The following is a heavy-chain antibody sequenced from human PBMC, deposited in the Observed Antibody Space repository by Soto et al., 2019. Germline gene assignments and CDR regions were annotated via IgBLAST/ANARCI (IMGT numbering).Heavy chain of an antibody. D-gene: IGHD6-6*01. V-gene: IGHV3-11*01. CDR2: ISSSGSTI. CDR1: GFSFSDHY. Sequence: QVQLVDSGGGLVKPGGSLRLSCEASGFSFSDHYMSWIRQAPGKGLEWVAYISSSGSTIYYSDSVKGRFTISRDNAKNSLYLQMNSLRAEDTAVYYCARDLPDYSSSRGFDFWGQGTLVTVSS. CDR3: ARDLPDYSSSRGFDF. J-gene: IGHJ4*02.